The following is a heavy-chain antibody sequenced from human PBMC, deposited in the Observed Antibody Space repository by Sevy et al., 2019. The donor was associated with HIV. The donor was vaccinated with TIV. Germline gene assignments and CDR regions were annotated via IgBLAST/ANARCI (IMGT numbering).Heavy chain of an antibody. CDR2: IHYTGGT. CDR3: ASKRGYNDGPFDY. V-gene: IGHV4-30-4*01. J-gene: IGHJ4*02. CDR1: GGSFTSSDSY. D-gene: IGHD5-12*01. Sequence: SETLSLTCTVSGGSFTSSDSYWSWIRQSPGEGLEWIGYIHYTGGTYYNPFLKSRVAMSVDTSEKQFSLKLSFLTAADTAVYYCASKRGYNDGPFDYWGQGTLVTVSS.